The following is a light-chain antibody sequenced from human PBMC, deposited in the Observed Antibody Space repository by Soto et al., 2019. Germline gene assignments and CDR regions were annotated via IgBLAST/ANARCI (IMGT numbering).Light chain of an antibody. J-gene: IGKJ5*01. CDR1: QSVSGY. V-gene: IGKV3-11*01. CDR3: QQRYNWPIT. CDR2: ADS. Sequence: EIVMTQSPATLSVSPGERATLSCRASQSVSGYIGWYQQKPGQAPRLLIYADSNRATGIPARFSGSGSGTDFTLTISSLEPEDFSVYYCQQRYNWPITFGQGRRLEIK.